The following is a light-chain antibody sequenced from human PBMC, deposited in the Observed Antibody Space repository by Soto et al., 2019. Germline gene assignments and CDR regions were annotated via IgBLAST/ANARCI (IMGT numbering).Light chain of an antibody. CDR3: QQYYSTPRT. CDR1: LRGFYSSNNKNF. Sequence: DIVMTQSPDSLAVSLGERATINCKCSLRGFYSSNNKNFLAWYQQKPGQPPKLLIYWASTRESGVPDRFSGSGSGTDFTLTISSLLAEDVAVYYCQQYYSTPRTFGQGTKVDIK. V-gene: IGKV4-1*01. CDR2: WAS. J-gene: IGKJ1*01.